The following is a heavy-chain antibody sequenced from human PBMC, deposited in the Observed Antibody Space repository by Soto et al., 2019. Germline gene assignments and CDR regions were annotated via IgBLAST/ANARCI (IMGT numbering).Heavy chain of an antibody. CDR1: GFTFSSYA. CDR2: ISGGGGST. Sequence: EVQLLESGGGLVQPGGSLRLSCAASGFTFSSYAMSWVRQAPGKGLEWVSGISGGGGSTYHADSVKGRFTISRDNSKNTXXLQMNSLRVEDTAVYYCAKDGAGWDRGRGWYVWGYGGRGTLVTVSS. V-gene: IGHV3-23*01. CDR3: AKDGAGWDRGRGWYVWGY. J-gene: IGHJ4*02. D-gene: IGHD6-19*01.